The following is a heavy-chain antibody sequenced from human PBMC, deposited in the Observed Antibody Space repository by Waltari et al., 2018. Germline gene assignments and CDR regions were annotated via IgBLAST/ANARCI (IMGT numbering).Heavy chain of an antibody. CDR3: ARGGVVVVAATYNWFDP. CDR1: GGTFSSYA. D-gene: IGHD2-15*01. V-gene: IGHV1-69*08. J-gene: IGHJ5*02. Sequence: QVQLVQSGAEVKKPGSSVKVSCKASGGTFSSYAISWVRQAPGQGLEWMGRIIPIFGTANYAQKFQGRVTITADKSTSTAYMELSSLRAEDTAGYYCARGGVVVVAATYNWFDPWGQGTLVTVSS. CDR2: IIPIFGTA.